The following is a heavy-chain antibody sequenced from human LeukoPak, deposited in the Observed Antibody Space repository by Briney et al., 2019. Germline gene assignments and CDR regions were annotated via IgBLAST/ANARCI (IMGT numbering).Heavy chain of an antibody. CDR3: AKVMPPGRIRFYSYYMDV. CDR1: GFSFSGYG. CDR2: IRYDGSNE. V-gene: IGHV3-30*02. Sequence: GGSLRLSCAASGFSFSGYGMHWVREAPGKGLEWVAFIRYDGSNEYYADSVKGRFTISRDKSKNTLSLQMNGLRVEDTAVYYCAKVMPPGRIRFYSYYMDVWGKGTTVTVS. J-gene: IGHJ6*03. D-gene: IGHD2-15*01.